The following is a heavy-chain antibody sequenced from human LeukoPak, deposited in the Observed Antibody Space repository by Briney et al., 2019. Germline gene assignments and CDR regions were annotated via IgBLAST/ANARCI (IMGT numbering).Heavy chain of an antibody. CDR1: GGSFSGYY. V-gene: IGHV4-34*01. Sequence: PSETLSLTCAVYGGSFSGYYWNWIRQSPGKGLEWIGEINHSGSTNYNPSLKSRVTMSVDTSQKQFSLRLTSLRAADTAVYYCARGRYLTTLGGAAAGFLDYWGQGTVVTVSP. CDR2: INHSGST. D-gene: IGHD6-13*01. J-gene: IGHJ4*02. CDR3: ARGRYLTTLGGAAAGFLDY.